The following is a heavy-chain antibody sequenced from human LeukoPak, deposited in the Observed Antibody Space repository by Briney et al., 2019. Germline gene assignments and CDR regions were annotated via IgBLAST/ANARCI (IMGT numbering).Heavy chain of an antibody. CDR3: ARGIGTYYYDSSGYHFDY. V-gene: IGHV4-30-4*08. J-gene: IGHJ4*02. Sequence: SETLSLTCTVSGGSISSGDYYWSWIRQPPGKGLEWIGYIYYSGSTYYNPSLKSRVTISVDTSKNQFSLKLSSVTAADTAVYYYARGIGTYYYDSSGYHFDYWGQGTLVTVSS. D-gene: IGHD3-22*01. CDR2: IYYSGST. CDR1: GGSISSGDYY.